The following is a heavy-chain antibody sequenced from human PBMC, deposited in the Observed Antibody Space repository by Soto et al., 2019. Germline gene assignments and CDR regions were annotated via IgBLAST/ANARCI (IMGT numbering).Heavy chain of an antibody. CDR1: GYTFSNVG. J-gene: IGHJ6*03. Sequence: ASVKVSCKASGYTFSNVGIGWVRQAPGQGLEWMGWISAYNGNTNYAQKLQGRVTMTTDTSTSTAYMELRSLRSDDTAVYYCARVGSTSPPGHYYYYMDVWGKGTTVTVSS. CDR3: ARVGSTSPPGHYYYYMDV. CDR2: ISAYNGNT. D-gene: IGHD2-2*01. V-gene: IGHV1-18*01.